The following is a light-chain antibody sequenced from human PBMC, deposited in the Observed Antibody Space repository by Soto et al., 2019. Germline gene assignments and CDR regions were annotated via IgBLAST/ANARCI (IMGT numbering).Light chain of an antibody. J-gene: IGLJ1*01. Sequence: QSVLTQPASVSGSPGQSITISCTGTSSDVGNYDLVSWYQQHPGKAPKLMIYEVSNRPSGVSNRFSGSKSGNTASLTISGLQAEDEADYYCSSYTSSTPLGYVFGTGTKVTVL. V-gene: IGLV2-14*02. CDR3: SSYTSSTPLGYV. CDR1: SSDVGNYDL. CDR2: EVS.